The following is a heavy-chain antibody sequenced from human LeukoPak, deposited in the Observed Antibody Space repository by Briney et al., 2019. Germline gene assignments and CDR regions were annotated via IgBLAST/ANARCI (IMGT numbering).Heavy chain of an antibody. CDR1: GFTFSSYA. V-gene: IGHV3-23*01. Sequence: GGSLRLSCAASGFTFSSYAMSWVRQAPGKGLEWVSEISGSGGSTYYADSVKGRFTISRDNSKNTLYLQMNSLRAEDTAVYYCARNRYSISGVDYWGQGTLVTVSS. CDR2: ISGSGGST. J-gene: IGHJ4*02. CDR3: ARNRYSISGVDY. D-gene: IGHD5-12*01.